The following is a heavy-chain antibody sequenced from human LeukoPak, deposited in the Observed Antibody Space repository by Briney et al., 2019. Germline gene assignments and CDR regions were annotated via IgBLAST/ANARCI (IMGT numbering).Heavy chain of an antibody. D-gene: IGHD3-22*01. CDR2: ISYDGSNR. Sequence: RGSLRLSCAAPGFTFSTYAMHWVRQPPGEGLEWVAVISYDGSNRYYPDSVKGRFTISRDTSKNTLYLQVNSLRADDAAVYYCAREYDSSGYPFDYWGQGTLVTVSS. V-gene: IGHV3-30-3*01. CDR3: AREYDSSGYPFDY. J-gene: IGHJ4*02. CDR1: GFTFSTYA.